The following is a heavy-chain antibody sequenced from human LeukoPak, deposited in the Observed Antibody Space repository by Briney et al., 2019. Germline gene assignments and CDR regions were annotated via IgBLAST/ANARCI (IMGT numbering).Heavy chain of an antibody. CDR3: AKDTSAVTAVHDAFDV. CDR1: GFTFNNYA. J-gene: IGHJ3*01. V-gene: IGHV3-23*01. Sequence: GGSLRLSCVVSGFTFNNYAMTWVRQAPGKGLEWVSAVSHTGVRTYYADSVKGRFTISRDNSKNTLYLQMDSLRAEDTAIYYCAKDTSAVTAVHDAFDVWGQGTMVTVSS. D-gene: IGHD2-21*02. CDR2: VSHTGVRT.